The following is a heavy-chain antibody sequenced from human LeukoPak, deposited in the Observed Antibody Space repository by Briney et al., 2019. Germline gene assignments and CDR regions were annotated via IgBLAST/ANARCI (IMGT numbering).Heavy chain of an antibody. V-gene: IGHV1-69*13. CDR2: IIPIFGTA. J-gene: IGHJ4*02. Sequence: ASVKVSCKASGGTFSSYAISWVRQAPGQGLEWMGGIIPIFGTANYAQKFQGRVTITADESTSTAYMELSSLRSEDTAVYYCATTHYYGSGSYPYWGQGTLVTVSS. D-gene: IGHD3-10*01. CDR3: ATTHYYGSGSYPY. CDR1: GGTFSSYA.